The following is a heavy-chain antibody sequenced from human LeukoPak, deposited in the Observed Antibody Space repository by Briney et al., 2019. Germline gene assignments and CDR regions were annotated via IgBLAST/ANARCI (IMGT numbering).Heavy chain of an antibody. J-gene: IGHJ4*02. V-gene: IGHV4-61*01. Sequence: PSETLSLTCAVSGYSISSGYYWGWIRQPPGKGLEWIGYIYYSGSTNYNPSLKSRVTISVDTSKNQFSLKLSSVTAADTAVYYCARSHSVWTSFDYWGQGTLVTVSS. D-gene: IGHD3/OR15-3a*01. CDR3: ARSHSVWTSFDY. CDR2: IYYSGST. CDR1: GYSISSGYY.